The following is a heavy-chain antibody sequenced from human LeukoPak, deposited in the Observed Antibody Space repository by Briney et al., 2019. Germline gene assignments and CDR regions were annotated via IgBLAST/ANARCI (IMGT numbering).Heavy chain of an antibody. CDR2: IYYSGST. D-gene: IGHD6-13*01. CDR1: GGSMSPYH. J-gene: IGHJ2*01. V-gene: IGHV4-59*08. CDR3: ARHADDSSSWYYPLNWYFDL. Sequence: SEALSLTCTVSGGSMSPYHWGWIRQPPGKGLEWTGYIYYSGSTNYNPSLKSRVTISVDTSKNQFSPKLSSVTAADTAVYYCARHADDSSSWYYPLNWYFDLWGRGTLVTVSS.